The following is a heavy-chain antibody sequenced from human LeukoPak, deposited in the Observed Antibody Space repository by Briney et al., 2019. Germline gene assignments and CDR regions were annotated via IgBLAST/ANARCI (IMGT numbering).Heavy chain of an antibody. CDR3: ARTPDYDFWSGYYLFVGDAFDI. D-gene: IGHD3-3*01. CDR2: IYPGDSDT. J-gene: IGHJ3*02. V-gene: IGHV5-51*01. Sequence: GGSLKISCKGSGYSFISYCVGCVRRMPRKGLEWMGIIYPGDSDTRYSASFQGQLTISAAKSISTAYLQWISLKASDTAVYYCARTPDYDFWSGYYLFVGDAFDIWGQGAMVTVSS. CDR1: GYSFISYC.